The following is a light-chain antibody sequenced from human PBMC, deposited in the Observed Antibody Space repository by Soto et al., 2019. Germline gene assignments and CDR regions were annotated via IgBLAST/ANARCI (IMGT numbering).Light chain of an antibody. V-gene: IGLV3-21*04. CDR1: NIGSES. CDR2: YNR. Sequence: SYELTQPLSVSVAPGKTAMITCGGNNIGSESVHWYQQKPGQAPVLVIYYNRDRPSGIPERFSGSNSGNTATLTISRVEAGDEADYYCQVWDSSTDLVIFGGGTKLTVL. CDR3: QVWDSSTDLVI. J-gene: IGLJ2*01.